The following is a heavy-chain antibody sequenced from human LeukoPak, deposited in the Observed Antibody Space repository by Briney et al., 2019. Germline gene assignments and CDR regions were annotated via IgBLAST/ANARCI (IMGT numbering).Heavy chain of an antibody. CDR3: ARGATYGTNTWTLRWDYFDS. CDR1: GYTFKSYD. V-gene: IGHV1-18*01. Sequence: GASVKVSCTCSGYTFKSYDVIWVRQAPGQGLEWMGWISTDTGKTNYAQSLQGRVTMTTDTSTTTAYMELRSLRPDDTAVYYCARGATYGTNTWTLRWDYFDSWGQGTLVTVSS. J-gene: IGHJ4*02. D-gene: IGHD4-23*01. CDR2: ISTDTGKT.